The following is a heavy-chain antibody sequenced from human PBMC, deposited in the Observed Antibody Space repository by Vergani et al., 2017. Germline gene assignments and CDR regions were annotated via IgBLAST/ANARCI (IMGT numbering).Heavy chain of an antibody. CDR3: AVSDGYSYVGY. CDR2: INHRGST. Sequence: QVQLQQWGAGLLKPSETLSLTCAVYGGSFSGYYWSWIRQPPGKGLEWIGEINHRGSTNYNPSLKSRVTISVDTSKNQFSLKLSSVTAADTAVYYCAVSDGYSYVGYWGQETPGHRLL. D-gene: IGHD5-18*01. V-gene: IGHV4-34*01. J-gene: IGHJ4*02. CDR1: GGSFSGYY.